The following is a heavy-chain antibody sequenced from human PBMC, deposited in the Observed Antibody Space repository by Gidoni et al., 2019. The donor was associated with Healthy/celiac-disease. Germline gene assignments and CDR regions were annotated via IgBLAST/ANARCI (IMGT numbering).Heavy chain of an antibody. Sequence: EVQLVEYGGGLVQPGRYLRLHCPASGFPFGDYAMSWFRQAPGKGLEWVGFIRSKAYCGTTEYAASVKGRFTISKDDSKSIAYLQMNSLKTEDTAVYYCTRDSYYDSSGYYYTNGAEAPFQHWGQGTLVTVSS. CDR2: IRSKAYCGTT. CDR3: TRDSYYDSSGYYYTNGAEAPFQH. D-gene: IGHD3-22*01. V-gene: IGHV3-49*03. J-gene: IGHJ1*01. CDR1: GFPFGDYA.